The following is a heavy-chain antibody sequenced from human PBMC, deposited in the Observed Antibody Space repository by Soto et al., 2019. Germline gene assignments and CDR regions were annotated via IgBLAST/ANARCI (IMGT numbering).Heavy chain of an antibody. CDR1: GGSFSGYY. V-gene: IGHV4-34*01. D-gene: IGHD3-10*01. J-gene: IGHJ5*02. Sequence: ASETLSLTCAVYGGSFSGYYWSWIRQPPGKGLEWIGEINHSGSTNYNPSLKSRVTISVDTSKNQFSLKLSSVTAADTAVYYCARRRYYYGSGSRFWFDPWGQGTLVTSPQ. CDR2: INHSGST. CDR3: ARRRYYYGSGSRFWFDP.